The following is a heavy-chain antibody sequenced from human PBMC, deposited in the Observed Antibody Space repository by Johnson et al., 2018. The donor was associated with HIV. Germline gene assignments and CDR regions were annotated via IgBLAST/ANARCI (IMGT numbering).Heavy chain of an antibody. V-gene: IGHV3-30*03. CDR2: ISYDGSNK. CDR3: ARDPDGTTGTTYPDAAFDI. D-gene: IGHD1-1*01. CDR1: GFIFSNAW. Sequence: QMLLVESGGGLVQPGGSLRLSCAASGFIFSNAWMSWVRQAPGKGLEWVAVISYDGSNKYYADSVKGRFTISRANSKNTLYLQMNSLRAEDTAVYYCARDPDGTTGTTYPDAAFDIWGQGTMVTVSS. J-gene: IGHJ3*02.